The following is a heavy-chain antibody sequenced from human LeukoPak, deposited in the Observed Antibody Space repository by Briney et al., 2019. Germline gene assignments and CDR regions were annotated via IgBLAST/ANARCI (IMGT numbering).Heavy chain of an antibody. CDR2: IHDSGST. V-gene: IGHV4-59*01. Sequence: SETLSLTCAVSGGSIGSYYWSWIRQPPGKGLEWIGYIHDSGSTKYNRCLRSRVTMSVDASRNHLSLNLSSVTAADTAVYYCARGRSGGDWFDPWGQGTLVTVSS. J-gene: IGHJ5*02. CDR1: GGSIGSYY. D-gene: IGHD3-10*01. CDR3: ARGRSGGDWFDP.